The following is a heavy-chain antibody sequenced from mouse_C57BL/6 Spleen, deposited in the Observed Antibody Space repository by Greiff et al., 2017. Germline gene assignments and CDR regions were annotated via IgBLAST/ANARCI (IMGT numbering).Heavy chain of an antibody. D-gene: IGHD1-1*01. CDR2: IYPRSGNT. Sequence: QVQLKQSGAELARPGASVKLSCKASGYTFTSYGISWVKQRPGQGLEWIGEIYPRSGNTYYNEKFKGKATLTADKSSSTAYMELRSLTSEDSAVYFCARGGYDGGRWYFDVWGTGPRSPSPQ. J-gene: IGHJ1*03. CDR3: ARGGYDGGRWYFDV. CDR1: GYTFTSYG. V-gene: IGHV1-81*01.